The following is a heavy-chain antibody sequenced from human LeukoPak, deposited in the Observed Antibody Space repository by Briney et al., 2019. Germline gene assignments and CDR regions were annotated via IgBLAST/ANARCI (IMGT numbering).Heavy chain of an antibody. V-gene: IGHV4-34*01. Sequence: SETLFLTCAVYGGSFSGYYWSWIRQPPGKGLEWIGEINHSGSTNYNPSLKSRVTISVDTSKNQFSLKLSSVTAADTAVYYCARVKPHSSSWYWYRPNWFDPWGQGTLVTVSS. J-gene: IGHJ5*02. CDR3: ARVKPHSSSWYWYRPNWFDP. D-gene: IGHD6-13*01. CDR2: INHSGST. CDR1: GGSFSGYY.